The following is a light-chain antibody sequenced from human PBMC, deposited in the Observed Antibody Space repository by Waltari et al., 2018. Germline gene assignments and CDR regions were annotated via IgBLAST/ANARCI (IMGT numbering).Light chain of an antibody. J-gene: IGLJ2*01. CDR1: SRDVGRYHY. CDR2: DVN. CDR3: SSYTSRTTLV. V-gene: IGLV2-14*01. Sequence: QSALTQPHSVSASPGQSIPISCPVSSRDVGRYHYLSWYQQSPGKAPKCMIYDVNKRPSGVSNRFSGSKSGNTASLTISGLQAEDEADYYCSSYTSRTTLVFGGGTRLTVL.